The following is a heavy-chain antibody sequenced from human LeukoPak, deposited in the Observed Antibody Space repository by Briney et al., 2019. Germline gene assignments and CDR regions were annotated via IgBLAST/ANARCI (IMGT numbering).Heavy chain of an antibody. J-gene: IGHJ4*02. D-gene: IGHD3-10*01. CDR3: AREIGSVYFDY. CDR2: VSYDGSNK. V-gene: IGHV3-30*03. Sequence: QPGRSLRLSCTASGFRFSSYGIHWVRQTPGKGLEWVALVSYDGSNKDYADSVKGRFTISRDNSKNTVYLQINSLRAEDTAVYYCAREIGSVYFDYWGQGTLVTVSS. CDR1: GFRFSSYG.